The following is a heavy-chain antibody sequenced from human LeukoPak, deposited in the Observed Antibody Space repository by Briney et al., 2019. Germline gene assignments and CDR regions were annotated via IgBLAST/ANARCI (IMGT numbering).Heavy chain of an antibody. Sequence: GGSLRLSCAASEFTFSSYWMSWVRQAPGKGLEWVANINHDGNEKYYVDSVTGRFTISRDNAKNSLYLQMNSLRVEDTAVYYCARAGAIGSVDYWGQGTLVPVSS. V-gene: IGHV3-7*01. D-gene: IGHD2-15*01. CDR3: ARAGAIGSVDY. CDR1: EFTFSSYW. CDR2: INHDGNEK. J-gene: IGHJ4*02.